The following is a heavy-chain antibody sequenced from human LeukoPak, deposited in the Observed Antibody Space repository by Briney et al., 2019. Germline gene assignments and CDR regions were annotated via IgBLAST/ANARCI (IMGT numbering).Heavy chain of an antibody. CDR2: IWYDGSNI. J-gene: IGHJ4*02. D-gene: IGHD3-22*01. V-gene: IGHV3-33*08. Sequence: GRSLRLSCAASGFTFSNYAVSWVRQAPGKGLEWVAVIWYDGSNIYYADSVKGRFTISRDNSKNTLYLQMNSLRAEDTALYYCARARNDYDSNGFSVLDYWGQGTLVTVSS. CDR1: GFTFSNYA. CDR3: ARARNDYDSNGFSVLDY.